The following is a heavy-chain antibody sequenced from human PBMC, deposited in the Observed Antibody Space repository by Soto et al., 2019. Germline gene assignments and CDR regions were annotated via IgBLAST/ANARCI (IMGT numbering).Heavy chain of an antibody. Sequence: QVQLVQSGAEVKKPGASVKVSCKASGYTFTSYGISWVRQAPGQGLEWMGWISAYNGNTNYAQKLQGRVTMPTDTSTSTAYMKLRSLRSDDTAVDYCARDWGPFTYDCWGGPLALVPRAFDIWGEGTMVTVSS. J-gene: IGHJ3*02. CDR2: ISAYNGNT. D-gene: IGHD3-3*01. V-gene: IGHV1-18*01. CDR1: GYTFTSYG. CDR3: ARDWGPFTYDCWGGPLALVPRAFDI.